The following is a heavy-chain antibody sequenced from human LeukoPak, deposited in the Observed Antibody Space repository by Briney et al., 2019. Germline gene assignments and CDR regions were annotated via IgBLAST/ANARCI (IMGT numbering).Heavy chain of an antibody. CDR2: FDPEDGET. CDR1: GYTLTELS. J-gene: IGHJ6*03. D-gene: IGHD2-2*01. CDR3: ARVVPAAMQPYYYYMDV. Sequence: GASVKVSCKVSGYTLTELSMHWVRQAPGKGLEWMGGFDPEDGETIYAQKLQGRVTMTTDTSTSTAYMELSSLRSEDTAVYYCARVVPAAMQPYYYYMDVWGKGTTVTVSS. V-gene: IGHV1-24*01.